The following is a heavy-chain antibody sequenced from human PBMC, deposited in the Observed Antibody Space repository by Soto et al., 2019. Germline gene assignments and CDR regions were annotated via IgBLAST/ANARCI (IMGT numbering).Heavy chain of an antibody. CDR2: INPSGGST. Sequence: ASVKVSCKAAGYTFTSYYMHWGRQAPGQGLEWMGIINPSGGSTSYAQKFQGRVTMTRDTSTSTVYMELSSLRSDDTAVYYCARGTDDYGDYGYYYYGMDVWGQGTTVTVSS. CDR1: GYTFTSYY. V-gene: IGHV1-46*01. D-gene: IGHD4-17*01. J-gene: IGHJ6*02. CDR3: ARGTDDYGDYGYYYYGMDV.